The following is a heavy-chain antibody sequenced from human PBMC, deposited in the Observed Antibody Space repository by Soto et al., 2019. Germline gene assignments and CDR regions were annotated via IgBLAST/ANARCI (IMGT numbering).Heavy chain of an antibody. V-gene: IGHV4-39*01. CDR1: GVAISSGFYY. CDR2: SISSGRT. Sequence: QLQESGPGVGKTSETLSLNCTVSGVAISSGFYYWGWLRQAPGKGLEWIGSSISSGRTYYNPSLKIRVTITVETSKSQFSRNLSSVTAADTAVYYCARPAPGRVGGARFDPWGQGTLVTVSS. D-gene: IGHD2-21*01. CDR3: ARPAPGRVGGARFDP. J-gene: IGHJ5*02.